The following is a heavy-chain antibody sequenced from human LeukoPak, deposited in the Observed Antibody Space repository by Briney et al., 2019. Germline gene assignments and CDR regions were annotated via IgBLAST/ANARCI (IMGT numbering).Heavy chain of an antibody. D-gene: IGHD6-6*01. CDR3: ARGRDSSSTFDY. J-gene: IGHJ4*02. Sequence: PSETLSLTCPVSGGSTSSYYWTLIRQPAGKGLGWIGRIYSGGSPNYNPSLNSRLTMSLDTSNNQFSLRLSSVTAADTAVYYCARGRDSSSTFDYWGQGILVTVSS. V-gene: IGHV4-4*07. CDR2: IYSGGSP. CDR1: GGSTSSYY.